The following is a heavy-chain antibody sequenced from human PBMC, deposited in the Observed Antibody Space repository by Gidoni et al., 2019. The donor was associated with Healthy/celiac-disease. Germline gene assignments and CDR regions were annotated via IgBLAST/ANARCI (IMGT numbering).Heavy chain of an antibody. CDR1: GGSFSGYY. J-gene: IGHJ4*02. CDR2: INHSGST. Sequence: QVQLQQWGAGLLKPSETLSLTCAVYGGSFSGYYWSWIRQPPGKGLEWIGEINHSGSTNYNPSLKTRVTISVDTSKNQFSLKLSSVTAADTAVYYCARATPRRGARHSFDYWGQGTLVTVSS. D-gene: IGHD1-26*01. CDR3: ARATPRRGARHSFDY. V-gene: IGHV4-34*01.